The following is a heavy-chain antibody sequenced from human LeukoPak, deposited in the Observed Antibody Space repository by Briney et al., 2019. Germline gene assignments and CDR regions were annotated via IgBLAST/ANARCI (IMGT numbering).Heavy chain of an antibody. V-gene: IGHV4-59*01. D-gene: IGHD4-23*01. CDR3: ARDRDRWYFDY. CDR2: IYYSGST. J-gene: IGHJ4*02. Sequence: SETLSLTCTVSGGSISSYYWSWTRQPPGKGLEWIGYIYYSGSTNYNPSLKSRVTISVDTSKNQFSLKLSSVTAADTAVYYCARDRDRWYFDYWGQGTLVTVSS. CDR1: GGSISSYY.